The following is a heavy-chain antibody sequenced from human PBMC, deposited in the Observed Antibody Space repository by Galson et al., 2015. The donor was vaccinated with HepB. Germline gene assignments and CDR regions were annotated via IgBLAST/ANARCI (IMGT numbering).Heavy chain of an antibody. V-gene: IGHV3-30*18. CDR1: GFTFSSYA. CDR2: ISYDGSNK. J-gene: IGHJ6*02. D-gene: IGHD6-6*01. Sequence: LRLSCAASGFTFSSYAMSWVRQAPGKGLEWVAVISYDGSNKYYADSVKGRFTISRDNSKNTLYLQMNSLRAEDTAVYYCAKDSAIIIAARPGLGYGMDVWGQGTTVTVSS. CDR3: AKDSAIIIAARPGLGYGMDV.